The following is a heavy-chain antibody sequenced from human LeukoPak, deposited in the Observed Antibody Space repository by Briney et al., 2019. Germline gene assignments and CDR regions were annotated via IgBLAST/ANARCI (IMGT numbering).Heavy chain of an antibody. CDR2: ISGSAGST. Sequence: GGSLRLSCAASGFTFSSYAMSWVRQAPGEGLEWVSDISGSAGSTHYADSVKGRFTISRDTSKNTLYLQMDSLRAEDTAVYYCAKDRQPSHSSGYYPPDYWGQGTLVTVSS. J-gene: IGHJ4*02. D-gene: IGHD6-19*01. CDR1: GFTFSSYA. CDR3: AKDRQPSHSSGYYPPDY. V-gene: IGHV3-23*01.